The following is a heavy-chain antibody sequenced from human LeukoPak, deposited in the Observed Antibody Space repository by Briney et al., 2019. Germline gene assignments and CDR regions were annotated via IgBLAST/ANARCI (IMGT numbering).Heavy chain of an antibody. CDR3: ARVNGPNSGYFYTLDF. D-gene: IGHD3-22*01. CDR2: TWSDGSTK. CDR1: GFTFSTFA. J-gene: IGHJ4*02. Sequence: PGGSLRLSCATSGFTFSTFAMHWVRQAPGKGLEWVAVTWSDGSTKYYADSVKGRFTISRDDSDNTLYLQMNSLRAEDTAIYYCARVNGPNSGYFYTLDFRGQGTLVTVSS. V-gene: IGHV3-33*01.